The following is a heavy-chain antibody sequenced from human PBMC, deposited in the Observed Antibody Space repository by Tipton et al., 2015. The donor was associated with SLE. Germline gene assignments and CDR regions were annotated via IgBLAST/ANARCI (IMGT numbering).Heavy chain of an antibody. V-gene: IGHV4-31*03. J-gene: IGHJ6*03. CDR3: VRANWNPNFFFYYMDV. CDR1: GGSVSSVGYY. Sequence: TLSLTCTVSGGSVSSVGYYWSWIRQHPGKGLEWIGYIYYSGSTYYNPSLKSRVTISVDTSKNQFSLKLSSVTAADTAVYYCVRANWNPNFFFYYMDVWGEGTTVIVSS. D-gene: IGHD1-1*01. CDR2: IYYSGST.